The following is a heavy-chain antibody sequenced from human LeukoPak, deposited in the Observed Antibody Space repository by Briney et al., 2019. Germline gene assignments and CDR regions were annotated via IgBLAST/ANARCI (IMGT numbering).Heavy chain of an antibody. V-gene: IGHV4-59*01. Sequence: SETLSLTCTVSGGSISSYYWSWIRQPPGKGLEWIGYIYYSGSTNYNPSLKSRVTISVDTSKNQFSLKLGSVTAADTAVYYCARFGMEWSDYYYYGMDVWGQGTTVTVSS. CDR2: IYYSGST. CDR1: GGSISSYY. J-gene: IGHJ6*02. D-gene: IGHD3-3*01. CDR3: ARFGMEWSDYYYYGMDV.